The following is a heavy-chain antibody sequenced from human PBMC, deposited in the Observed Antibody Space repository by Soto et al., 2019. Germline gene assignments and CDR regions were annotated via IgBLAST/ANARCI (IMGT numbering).Heavy chain of an antibody. CDR2: ISSNGGST. CDR1: GFTFSSYA. CDR3: ARGSGYAFDY. V-gene: IGHV3-64*01. J-gene: IGHJ4*02. D-gene: IGHD5-12*01. Sequence: GGSLRLSCAASGFTFSSYAMHWVRQAPGKGLEYVSAISSNGGSTYYANSVKVRFTISRDNSKNTLYLQMGSLRAEDMAVYYCARGSGYAFDYWGQGTLVTVSS.